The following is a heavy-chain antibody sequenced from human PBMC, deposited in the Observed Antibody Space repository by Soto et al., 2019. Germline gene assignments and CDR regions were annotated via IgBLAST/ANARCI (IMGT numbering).Heavy chain of an antibody. J-gene: IGHJ4*02. CDR1: GYSLSDLS. CDR3: ATLPRTIERTPAATWSFDS. V-gene: IGHV1-24*01. Sequence: ASVKVSCKVSGYSLSDLSIHWVRQAPGKGLEWMGGLDAEDGETIYAQKLQGRGTMTEDTSTDTAYMELSSLTSEDTAMYYCATLPRTIERTPAATWSFDSWGQGTLVTVSS. CDR2: LDAEDGET. D-gene: IGHD2-2*01.